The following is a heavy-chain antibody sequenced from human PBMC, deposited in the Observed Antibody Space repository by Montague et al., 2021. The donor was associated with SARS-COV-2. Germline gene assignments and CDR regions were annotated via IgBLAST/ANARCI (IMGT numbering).Heavy chain of an antibody. Sequence: SETLSLTCTVSGGAISNYDWSWIRQPPGKGLEWIMYIFKNGDIXXXPSLKSRVTRSVDTSENQFSLKVTSVTAADTAVYYCARYYERSLDVWGQGTTVVVSS. V-gene: IGHV4-59*08. CDR3: ARYYERSLDV. CDR2: IFKNGDI. D-gene: IGHD3-22*01. CDR1: GGAISNYD. J-gene: IGHJ6*02.